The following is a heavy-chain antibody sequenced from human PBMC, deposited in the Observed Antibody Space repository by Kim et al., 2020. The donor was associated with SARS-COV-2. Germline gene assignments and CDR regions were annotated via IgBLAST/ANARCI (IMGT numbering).Heavy chain of an antibody. CDR3: AGEGSSDFWYFDL. Sequence: GGSLRLSCAASGFTFSSYWMHWVRQAPRKGLVWVSRIKTDGSSAIYADSVKGRFTISRDNAKSTLYLQMIGLRAEDTAVYYCAGEGSSDFWYFDLWGRGTLVTISS. CDR1: GFTFSSYW. V-gene: IGHV3-74*01. J-gene: IGHJ2*01. D-gene: IGHD6-19*01. CDR2: IKTDGSSA.